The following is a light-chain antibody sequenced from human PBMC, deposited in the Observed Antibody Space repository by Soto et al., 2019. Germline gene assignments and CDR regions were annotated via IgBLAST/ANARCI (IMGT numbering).Light chain of an antibody. Sequence: DVQMTQSPSTLSASVVDRVTITCLASQSINNLLAWYQQKPGKAPKLLIYAASTLQSGVPSRFSGSGSGTDFTLTISCLQSDDFATYYCQQYETFSGTFGPGTKVDI. J-gene: IGKJ1*01. V-gene: IGKV1-5*01. CDR1: QSINNL. CDR3: QQYETFSGT. CDR2: AAS.